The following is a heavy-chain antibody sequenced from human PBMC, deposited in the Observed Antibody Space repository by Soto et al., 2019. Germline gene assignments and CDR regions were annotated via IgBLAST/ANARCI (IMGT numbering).Heavy chain of an antibody. D-gene: IGHD4-17*01. Sequence: QVQLVQSGPDLKRPGASMKVSCKASGYTFTSYGISWVRQAPGQGLEWMAWISPLKGRTQYSQKAQGRVTLSTDTSSNTAYMEMKTLRVDDTAVYYCAMDYGDRPEYFKHWCQGTLVTVS. CDR3: AMDYGDRPEYFKH. CDR2: ISPLKGRT. CDR1: GYTFTSYG. V-gene: IGHV1-18*04. J-gene: IGHJ1*01.